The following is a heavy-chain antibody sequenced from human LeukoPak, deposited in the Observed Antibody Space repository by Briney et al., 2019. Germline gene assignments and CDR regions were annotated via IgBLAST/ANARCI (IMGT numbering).Heavy chain of an antibody. J-gene: IGHJ4*02. Sequence: SVKVSCKASGGTFSSYAISWVRQAPGQGLEWMGGIIPIFGTANYAQKFQGRVTITADESTSTAYMGLSSLRSEDTAVYYCARDSYCSSTSCYAFDYWGQGTLVTVSS. CDR1: GGTFSSYA. V-gene: IGHV1-69*13. D-gene: IGHD2-2*01. CDR3: ARDSYCSSTSCYAFDY. CDR2: IIPIFGTA.